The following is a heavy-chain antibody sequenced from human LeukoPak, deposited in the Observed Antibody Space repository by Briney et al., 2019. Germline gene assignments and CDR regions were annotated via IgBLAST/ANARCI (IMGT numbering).Heavy chain of an antibody. D-gene: IGHD3-16*01. CDR2: ISAYNGNT. V-gene: IGHV1-18*01. J-gene: IGHJ4*02. Sequence: ASVKVSCKASGYTFTSYGISWVRQAPGQGLEWMGWISAYNGNTNYAQKLQGRVTMTTDTSTSTAYMELRSLRSDDTAVYYCARVAKGGAVTTSNSEFWGDWGQGTLVTVSS. CDR3: ARVAKGGAVTTSNSEFWGD. CDR1: GYTFTSYG.